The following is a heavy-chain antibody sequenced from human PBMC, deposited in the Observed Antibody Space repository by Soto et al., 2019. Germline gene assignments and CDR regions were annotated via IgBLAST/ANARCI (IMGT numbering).Heavy chain of an antibody. D-gene: IGHD6-19*01. CDR3: ARVAGPGRYFGY. Sequence: QVQLQESGPGLVKPSGTLSLTCTVSDVSISTHKWWWTWVRQPPGKGLEWIGEIHHGGGTNYIPSLKSRGTMSIGNSANQFSPDLTSVTAADTAAYSCARVAGPGRYFGYWGQGTQVTVSS. CDR2: IHHGGGT. CDR1: DVSISTHKW. V-gene: IGHV4-4*02. J-gene: IGHJ4*02.